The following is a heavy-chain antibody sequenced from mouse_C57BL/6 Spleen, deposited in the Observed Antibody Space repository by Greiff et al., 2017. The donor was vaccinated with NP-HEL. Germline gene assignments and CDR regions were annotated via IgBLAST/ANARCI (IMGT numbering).Heavy chain of an antibody. CDR1: GYTFTSYG. CDR2: IYPRSGNT. Sequence: QVQLQQSGAELARPGASVKLSCKASGYTFTSYGISWVKQRTGQGLEWIGEIYPRSGNTYYNEKFKGKATLTADKSSSTAYMALRSLTSEDSAVYFCARVGAITTVVAPDYWGQGTTLTVSS. J-gene: IGHJ2*01. V-gene: IGHV1-81*01. D-gene: IGHD1-1*01. CDR3: ARVGAITTVVAPDY.